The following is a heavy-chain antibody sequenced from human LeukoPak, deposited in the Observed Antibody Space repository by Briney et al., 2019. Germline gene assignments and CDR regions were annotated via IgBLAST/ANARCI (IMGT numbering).Heavy chain of an antibody. Sequence: GGSLRLSCAASGFTFSDYYMSWIRQAPGKGLEWVSYISSSGSTIYYADSVKGRFTISGDNAKNSLYLQMNSLRAEDTAVYYCAREGLYSSSSGGYYYMDVWGKGTTVTVSS. J-gene: IGHJ6*03. CDR2: ISSSGSTI. CDR3: AREGLYSSSSGGYYYMDV. V-gene: IGHV3-11*01. CDR1: GFTFSDYY. D-gene: IGHD6-6*01.